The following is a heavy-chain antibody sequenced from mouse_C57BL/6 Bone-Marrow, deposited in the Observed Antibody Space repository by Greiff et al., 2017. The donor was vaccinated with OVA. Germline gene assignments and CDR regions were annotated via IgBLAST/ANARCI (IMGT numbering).Heavy chain of an antibody. Sequence: VQLKQSGPELVKPGASVKMSCKASGYTFTDYNMHWVKQSHGKSLEWIGYINPNNGGTSYNQKFKGKATLTVNKSSSTAYMELRSLTSEDSAVYYCARRVTPYWYFDVWGTGTTVTVSS. V-gene: IGHV1-22*01. CDR3: ARRVTPYWYFDV. CDR2: INPNNGGT. J-gene: IGHJ1*03. D-gene: IGHD2-3*01. CDR1: GYTFTDYN.